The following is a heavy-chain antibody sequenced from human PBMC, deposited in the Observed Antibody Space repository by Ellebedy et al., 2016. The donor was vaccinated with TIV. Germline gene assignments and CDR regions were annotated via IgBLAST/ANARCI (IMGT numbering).Heavy chain of an antibody. CDR1: GFTFSNYA. J-gene: IGHJ4*02. D-gene: IGHD3-10*01. CDR3: ARDSRSAMVRGFIIYFDY. Sequence: GESLKISCAASGFTFSNYAVHWVRQAPGTGLEWVALISHDGSNKYYADSVKGRLTISRDTSKSTLYLHMISLRTEDTAVYYCARDSRSAMVRGFIIYFDYWGQGTLVTASS. CDR2: ISHDGSNK. V-gene: IGHV3-30*04.